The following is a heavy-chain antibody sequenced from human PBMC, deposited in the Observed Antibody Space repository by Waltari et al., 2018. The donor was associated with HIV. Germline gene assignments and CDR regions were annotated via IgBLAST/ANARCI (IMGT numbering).Heavy chain of an antibody. CDR1: GGTFSSSA. CDR3: ARELKQLSPQDYDSPPRGFDI. D-gene: IGHD3-22*01. CDR2: IIPIFDTS. J-gene: IGHJ3*02. Sequence: QVQLVQSGAEVKKPGSSVKVSCKASGGTFSSSAIGWRREGAGQGLEWMGGIIPIFDTSNYAQKFQGRVTSTADESTSTAYMELSSLRSDDTAVYYCARELKQLSPQDYDSPPRGFDIWGQGTMVTVSS. V-gene: IGHV1-69*12.